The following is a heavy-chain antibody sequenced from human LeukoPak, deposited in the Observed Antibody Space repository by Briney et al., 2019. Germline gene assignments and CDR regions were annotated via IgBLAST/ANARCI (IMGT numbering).Heavy chain of an antibody. CDR3: ASHEGRQLVNTRRWFDP. CDR2: INHRVST. CDR1: GGSVSSYY. J-gene: IGHJ5*02. Sequence: KTSETLSLTCAVYGGSVSSYYCSWIRQPPGKVLECSGEINHRVSTNSNPSLKSGFTISVDTSKNQFSLKLTAVTLTDTAVYAQASHEGRQLVNTRRWFDPWGQGTLVTVSS. V-gene: IGHV4-34*01. D-gene: IGHD6-13*01.